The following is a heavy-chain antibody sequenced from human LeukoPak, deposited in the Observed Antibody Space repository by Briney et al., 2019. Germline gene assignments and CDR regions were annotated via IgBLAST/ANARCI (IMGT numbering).Heavy chain of an antibody. Sequence: ASVKVSCKVSGYTLIESSMHWVRQAPGKGLEWMGGFDPEDGETTYAQKFQGRVTMTEDTSTDTAYMELSSLRSEDTAVYYCATLHGDYEYSFDPWGQGVLVTVSS. CDR1: GYTLIESS. V-gene: IGHV1-24*01. CDR3: ATLHGDYEYSFDP. J-gene: IGHJ5*02. D-gene: IGHD4-17*01. CDR2: FDPEDGET.